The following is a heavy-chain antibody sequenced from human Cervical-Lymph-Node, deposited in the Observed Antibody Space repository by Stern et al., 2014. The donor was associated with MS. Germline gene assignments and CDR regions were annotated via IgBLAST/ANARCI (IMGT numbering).Heavy chain of an antibody. CDR3: ARGGIQIWSPHDFDY. D-gene: IGHD5-18*01. CDR1: GYTFTTYA. Sequence: MQLVESGPEVEKPGASVKVSCKASGYTFTTYAISWVRQAPGQGLEWMGWISADNGNTNYAQNFQGRVTMTTDTSTSTAYMELRSLRSDDTAVYYCARGGIQIWSPHDFDYWGQGTLVTVSS. V-gene: IGHV1-18*01. J-gene: IGHJ4*02. CDR2: ISADNGNT.